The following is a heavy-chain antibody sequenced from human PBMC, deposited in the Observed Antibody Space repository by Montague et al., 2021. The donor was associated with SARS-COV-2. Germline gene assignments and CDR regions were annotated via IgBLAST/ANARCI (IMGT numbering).Heavy chain of an antibody. CDR3: ARGRGTALFRRMYFGMDV. V-gene: IGHV4-34*01. CDR1: GGSFSGYY. Sequence: SETLSLTCAVYGGSFSGYYWSWIRQPPGKGLEWIGEINHSGSTNYNPSLKSRVTISVDTSKNQFSLKLSSVTAADTAVYYCARGRGTALFRRMYFGMDVWGQGTKVTVSS. CDR2: INHSGST. D-gene: IGHD1-1*01. J-gene: IGHJ6*02.